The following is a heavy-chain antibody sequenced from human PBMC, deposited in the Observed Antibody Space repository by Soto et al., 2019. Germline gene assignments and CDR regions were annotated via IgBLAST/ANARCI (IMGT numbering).Heavy chain of an antibody. J-gene: IGHJ4*02. CDR3: ARGVGSSPPRY. Sequence: SETLSLTCTISGGSISVYYWSCIRQPPGQALEWIGYIYDSGSPYYNPSLRSRVIISADTSKNQISLNLTSATAPDTAVYYCARGVGSSPPRYWGRGTLVTVSS. CDR1: GGSISVYY. D-gene: IGHD1-26*01. CDR2: IYDSGSP. V-gene: IGHV4-59*01.